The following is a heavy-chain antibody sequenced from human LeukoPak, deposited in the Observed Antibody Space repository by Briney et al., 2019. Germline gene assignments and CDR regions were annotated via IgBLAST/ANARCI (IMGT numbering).Heavy chain of an antibody. CDR3: TRDYGYGVPGY. Sequence: GGSLRLSCAASGFTFSGSWMSWVRQAPGKGLEWVANIKRDGREKFYVDSVKGRFTISRDNAKNSLYLQMNSLRAEDTAFYYCTRDYGYGVPGYWGQGTFVTVSS. CDR1: GFTFSGSW. CDR2: IKRDGREK. J-gene: IGHJ4*02. V-gene: IGHV3-7*01. D-gene: IGHD4-17*01.